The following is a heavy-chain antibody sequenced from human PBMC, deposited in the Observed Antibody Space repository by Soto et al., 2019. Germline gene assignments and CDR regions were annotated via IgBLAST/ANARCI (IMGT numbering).Heavy chain of an antibody. CDR1: GYTFTSYA. CDR2: IIPIFGTA. V-gene: IGHV1-69*13. Sequence: SVKVSCKASGYTFTSYAISWVRQAPGQGLEWMGGIIPIFGTANYAQKFQGRVTITADESTSTAYMELSSLRSEDTAVYYCARGRGQTYYYDSSGSFLDYWGQGTLVTVSS. J-gene: IGHJ4*02. D-gene: IGHD3-22*01. CDR3: ARGRGQTYYYDSSGSFLDY.